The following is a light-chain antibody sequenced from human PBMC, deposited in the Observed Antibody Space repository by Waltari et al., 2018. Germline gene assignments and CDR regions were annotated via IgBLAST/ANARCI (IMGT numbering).Light chain of an antibody. CDR3: CSYAGRSPVV. Sequence: QSALTQPASVSGSPGQSITISCTGTRSYLGGYTYVSWYPPHPGKAPRLMIYDVSKRPSGVSNRFSVSKSGNRASLTSSGLQAEDEADYYCCSYAGRSPVVFGGGTKLTVL. CDR1: RSYLGGYTY. CDR2: DVS. V-gene: IGLV2-23*02. J-gene: IGLJ2*01.